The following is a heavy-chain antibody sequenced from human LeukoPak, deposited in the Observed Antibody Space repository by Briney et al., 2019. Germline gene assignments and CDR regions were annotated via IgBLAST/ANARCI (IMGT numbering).Heavy chain of an antibody. D-gene: IGHD3-10*01. CDR2: ISGSGGDT. V-gene: IGHV3-23*01. Sequence: GGSLRLSCAASGFTFSSYWMHWVRQAPGKGLEWVSAISGSGGDTYYADSVKGRFTISRDNSKYTLYLQMDSLRAEDTAVYYCAKDLGGEGGSGFPGYWGQGTLLTVSS. CDR3: AKDLGGEGGSGFPGY. CDR1: GFTFSSYW. J-gene: IGHJ4*02.